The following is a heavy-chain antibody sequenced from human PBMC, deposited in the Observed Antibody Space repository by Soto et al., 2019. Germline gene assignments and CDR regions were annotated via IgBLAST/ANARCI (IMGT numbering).Heavy chain of an antibody. CDR1: GGSITSGGYY. J-gene: IGHJ6*02. CDR2: IFHSGST. Sequence: SETLSLTCTVSGGSITSGGYYWAWIRQHPGGGLEWIGHIFHSGSTHYNPSLRSRVTTSVDTSKNQFSLKLSSVTAADTAVYYCARDHRITIFGVVIPPYGMDVWGQGTTVTVS. CDR3: ARDHRITIFGVVIPPYGMDV. V-gene: IGHV4-31*03. D-gene: IGHD3-3*01.